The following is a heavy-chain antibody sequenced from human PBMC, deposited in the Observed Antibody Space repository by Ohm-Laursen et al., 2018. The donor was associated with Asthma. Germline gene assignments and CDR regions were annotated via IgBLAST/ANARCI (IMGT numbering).Heavy chain of an antibody. D-gene: IGHD3-3*01. J-gene: IGHJ6*02. CDR3: ARDPRNYDFWSGYYTDYYYYGMDV. Sequence: SLRLSCAASGFTFSSYSMNWVRQAPGKGLEWVSYISSSSSTIYYADSVKGRFTISRDNAKNSLYLQMNSLRAEDTAVYYCARDPRNYDFWSGYYTDYYYYGMDVWGQGTTVTVSS. CDR2: ISSSSSTI. CDR1: GFTFSSYS. V-gene: IGHV3-48*01.